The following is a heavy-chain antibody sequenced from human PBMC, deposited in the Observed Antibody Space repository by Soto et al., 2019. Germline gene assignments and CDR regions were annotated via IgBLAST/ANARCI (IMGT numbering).Heavy chain of an antibody. Sequence: QVQLVESGGGVVQPGRSLRLSCAASGFTFSNYIMHWVRQAPGMELEWVAIILHDGNNKYYADSVKGRFTISRDNSKNTLYLQMNSLRTADTAIYYSARDDEGGSYCDLGYWGQGTLVTVSS. V-gene: IGHV3-30-3*01. D-gene: IGHD3-10*01. J-gene: IGHJ4*02. CDR1: GFTFSNYI. CDR2: ILHDGNNK. CDR3: ARDDEGGSYCDLGY.